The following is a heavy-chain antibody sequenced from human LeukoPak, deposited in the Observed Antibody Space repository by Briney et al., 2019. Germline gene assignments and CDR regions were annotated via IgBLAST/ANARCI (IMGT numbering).Heavy chain of an antibody. CDR2: ISSASNTI. CDR3: ARDGWYGDYNWFDP. CDR1: GFTFSSYS. V-gene: IGHV3-48*01. D-gene: IGHD3-10*01. Sequence: GGSLRLSCAASGFTFSSYSMNWVRQAPGKGLEWVSYISSASNTIYYADSVKGRFTISRDNAKNSLYLQMNSLRAEDTAMYYCARDGWYGDYNWFDPWGQGTLVTVSS. J-gene: IGHJ5*02.